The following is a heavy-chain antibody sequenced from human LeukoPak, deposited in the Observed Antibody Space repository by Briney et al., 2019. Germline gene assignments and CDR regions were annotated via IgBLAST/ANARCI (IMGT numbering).Heavy chain of an antibody. V-gene: IGHV1-8*01. Sequence: ASVKVSCKASGYTFTSYDINWVRQATGQGLEWMGWMNPNSSNTGYAQKFQGRVTMTGNTSISTAYMGLSSLRSEDTAVYYCARSYSSSSYYGMDVWGQGTTVTVSS. CDR1: GYTFTSYD. J-gene: IGHJ6*02. CDR3: ARSYSSSSYYGMDV. CDR2: MNPNSSNT. D-gene: IGHD6-6*01.